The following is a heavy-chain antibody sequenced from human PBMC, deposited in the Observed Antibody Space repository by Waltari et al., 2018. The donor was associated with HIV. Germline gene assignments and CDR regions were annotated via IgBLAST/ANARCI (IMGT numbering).Heavy chain of an antibody. Sequence: EVQLVESGGGLVQPGGSLRLSCAASGFTFSSYWMSWVRAAPGKGLEWVANIKQEGSEKYYVDSVNGRFTISRDNAENSLYLQMNSLRAEDTAVYYCARGGFYGSGSKVNWGQGTLVTVSS. J-gene: IGHJ4*02. D-gene: IGHD3-10*01. CDR1: GFTFSSYW. CDR3: ARGGFYGSGSKVN. CDR2: IKQEGSEK. V-gene: IGHV3-7*04.